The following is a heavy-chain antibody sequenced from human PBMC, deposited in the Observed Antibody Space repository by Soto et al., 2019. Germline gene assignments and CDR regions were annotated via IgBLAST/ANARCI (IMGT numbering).Heavy chain of an antibody. V-gene: IGHV1-2*02. CDR3: ARDDYGIYPY. Sequence: QVQLVQSGTAVKKPGASVQVSCRASGYTVTDYYIHWVRQAPGQGLEWMGWIDPRSGATTYAQKFQDRVTMTRDTSISTAYMDLSRLTSDVTALYYCARDDYGIYPYWGQGTLVTVTS. CDR2: IDPRSGAT. D-gene: IGHD1-26*01. J-gene: IGHJ4*02. CDR1: GYTVTDYY.